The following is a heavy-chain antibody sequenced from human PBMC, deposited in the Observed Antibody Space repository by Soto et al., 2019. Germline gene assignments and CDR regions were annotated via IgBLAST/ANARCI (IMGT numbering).Heavy chain of an antibody. CDR2: ISSSSSTI. Sequence: PPRRSLAVPVSKYCRSGWSWVRQTKRRGLEWVSYISSSSSTIHYADSVKGRFTISRDNAKNSLYLQMNSLRAEDTAVYYCARDDYPYYDDSSGYHFDYWGQGTLVTVSS. D-gene: IGHD3-22*01. CDR3: ARDDYPYYDDSSGYHFDY. V-gene: IGHV3-48*01. J-gene: IGHJ4*02. CDR1: VSKYCRSG.